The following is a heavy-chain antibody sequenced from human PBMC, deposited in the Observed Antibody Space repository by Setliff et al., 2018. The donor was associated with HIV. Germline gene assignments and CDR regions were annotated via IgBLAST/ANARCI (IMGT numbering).Heavy chain of an antibody. CDR2: ISAYNGNT. CDR3: ARGIAAAADFDY. Sequence: ASVRVSCKASGYTFTSYGISWVRQDPGQGLEWMGWISAYNGNTNYAQKLQVRVTMTTDTSTSKAYMELRSLRSGDMAVYYCARGIAAAADFDYWGQGTLVTVSS. CDR1: GYTFTSYG. V-gene: IGHV1-18*03. J-gene: IGHJ4*02. D-gene: IGHD6-13*01.